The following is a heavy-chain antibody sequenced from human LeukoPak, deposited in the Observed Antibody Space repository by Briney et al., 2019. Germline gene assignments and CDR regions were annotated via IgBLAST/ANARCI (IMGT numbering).Heavy chain of an antibody. CDR3: ATGDLLDY. J-gene: IGHJ4*02. CDR1: GYTLTELS. CDR2: FDPEDGET. Sequence: GASVKVSCKVSGYTLTELSMHWVRQAPGKGLEWMGGFDPEDGETIYAQKFQGRVTMTGDTSTDTAYMELRSLRSEDTAVYYCATGDLLDYWGQGTLVTVSS. V-gene: IGHV1-24*01. D-gene: IGHD1-26*01.